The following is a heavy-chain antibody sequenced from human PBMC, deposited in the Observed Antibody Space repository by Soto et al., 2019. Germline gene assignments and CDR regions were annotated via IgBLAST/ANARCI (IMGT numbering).Heavy chain of an antibody. Sequence: GESLKISCKGSGYSFTSYWIGFLRQIAVKCLEWMVIIYPGDSDTRYSPSFQGQVTISADKSISTAYLQWSSLKASDTAMYYCARFKYCSGGSCYSWYYYYGMDVWGQGTTVTVSS. CDR2: IYPGDSDT. D-gene: IGHD2-15*01. CDR3: ARFKYCSGGSCYSWYYYYGMDV. CDR1: GYSFTSYW. J-gene: IGHJ6*02. V-gene: IGHV5-51*03.